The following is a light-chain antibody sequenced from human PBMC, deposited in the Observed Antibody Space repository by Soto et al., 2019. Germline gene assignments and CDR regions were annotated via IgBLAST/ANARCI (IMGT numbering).Light chain of an antibody. Sequence: ERVMTQSPATLSVSPGERATLSCRASQRVSSNLAWYQRKPGQAPRPLIYDASTRATGVPARFSGSGSGTDFTLTISSLQSEDFAVYYCQHYNYWPYTFGQGTKVDIK. V-gene: IGKV3-15*01. CDR1: QRVSSN. J-gene: IGKJ2*01. CDR3: QHYNYWPYT. CDR2: DAS.